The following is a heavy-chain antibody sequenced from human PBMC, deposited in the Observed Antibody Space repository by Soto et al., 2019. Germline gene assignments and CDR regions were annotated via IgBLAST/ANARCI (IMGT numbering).Heavy chain of an antibody. D-gene: IGHD6-13*01. CDR3: ARDSPGDSSSWSFDY. J-gene: IGHJ4*02. Sequence: ASVKVSCKASGYTFTSYGISWVRQAPGQGLEWMGWISAYNGNTNYAQKLQGRVTMTTDTSTSTAYMELRSLRSDDTAVYYCARDSPGDSSSWSFDYWGQGTLVTVSS. CDR2: ISAYNGNT. CDR1: GYTFTSYG. V-gene: IGHV1-18*04.